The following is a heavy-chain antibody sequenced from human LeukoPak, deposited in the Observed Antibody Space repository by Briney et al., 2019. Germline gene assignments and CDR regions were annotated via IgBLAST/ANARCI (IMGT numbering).Heavy chain of an antibody. CDR3: ADSSRWSPENYYGMDV. J-gene: IGHJ6*02. D-gene: IGHD6-13*01. CDR1: GYTFTSFD. Sequence: ASVKVSCKASGYTFTSFDITWVRQAPGQGLEWIGWISPYNGNTNYAQKLHGRVTMITDTSTSTAYMELRSLRSDDTAVYYCADSSRWSPENYYGMDVWGQGTTVTVSS. CDR2: ISPYNGNT. V-gene: IGHV1-18*01.